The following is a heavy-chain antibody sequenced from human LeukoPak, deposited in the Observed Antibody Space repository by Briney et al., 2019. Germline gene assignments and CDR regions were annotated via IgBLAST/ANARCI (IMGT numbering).Heavy chain of an antibody. CDR1: GGSISSYY. D-gene: IGHD6-13*01. J-gene: IGHJ6*03. Sequence: SETLSLTCTVSGGSISSYYWSWIRQPPGKGLEWIGYIYYSGSTNYNPSLKSRVTISVDTSKNQFSLKLSSVTAADTAVYYCARGRGYSSSWYSYYYYMDVWGKGTTVTVSS. CDR3: ARGRGYSSSWYSYYYYMDV. V-gene: IGHV4-59*12. CDR2: IYYSGST.